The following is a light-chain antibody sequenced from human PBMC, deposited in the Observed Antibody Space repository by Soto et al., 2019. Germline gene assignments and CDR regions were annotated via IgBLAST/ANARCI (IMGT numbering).Light chain of an antibody. J-gene: IGLJ3*02. V-gene: IGLV2-23*01. CDR1: NTDVGSYNL. Sequence: QSALTQPASVSGSPGQSITISCIGGNTDVGSYNLVSWYQHHPGKAPKLMIYEGSKWPSGVSNRFSGSKSGNTASLTISGLQAEDESDYYCCSYAGGSTWEFGGGTKLTVL. CDR3: CSYAGGSTWE. CDR2: EGS.